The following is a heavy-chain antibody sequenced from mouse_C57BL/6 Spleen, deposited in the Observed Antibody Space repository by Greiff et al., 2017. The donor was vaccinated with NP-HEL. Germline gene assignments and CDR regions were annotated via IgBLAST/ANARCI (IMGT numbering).Heavy chain of an antibody. Sequence: VQLQQSGAELARPGASVKLSCKASGYNFTSYGMSWVKQRTGQGLEWIGEIYPRSGDTYYNQKFQGKATLTEDKSASTAYMELRSLTYEDSAVYLCARDYSNLYYFDYWGQGTTLTVSS. V-gene: IGHV1-81*01. CDR1: GYNFTSYG. J-gene: IGHJ2*01. CDR3: ARDYSNLYYFDY. CDR2: IYPRSGDT. D-gene: IGHD2-5*01.